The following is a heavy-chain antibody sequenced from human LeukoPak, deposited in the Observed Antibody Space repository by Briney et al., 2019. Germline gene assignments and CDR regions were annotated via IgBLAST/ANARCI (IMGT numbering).Heavy chain of an antibody. V-gene: IGHV3-7*05. D-gene: IGHD2/OR15-2a*01. CDR3: ARDNTYGMDV. CDR1: GFTFRIYW. CDR2: INQAGSEK. J-gene: IGHJ6*02. Sequence: PGGSLRLSCAASGFTFRIYWMTWVRQAPGKGLEWVANINQAGSEKYYVDSVKGRFTISRDNAGNSLYLQMNSLRAEDAALYYCARDNTYGMDVWGQGTTVTVSS.